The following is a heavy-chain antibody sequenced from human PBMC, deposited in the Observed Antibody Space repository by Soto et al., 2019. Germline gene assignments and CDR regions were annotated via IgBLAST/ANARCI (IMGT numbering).Heavy chain of an antibody. CDR3: ARVARQWLVPGYYFDY. D-gene: IGHD6-19*01. Sequence: SETLSLTCTVSGGSISSGGYYWSWIRQHPGKGLEWIGYIYYSGSTYYNPSLKSRVTISVDTSKNQFSLKLSSVTAADTAVYYCARVARQWLVPGYYFDYWGQGTLVTVS. CDR1: GGSISSGGYY. V-gene: IGHV4-31*03. CDR2: IYYSGST. J-gene: IGHJ4*02.